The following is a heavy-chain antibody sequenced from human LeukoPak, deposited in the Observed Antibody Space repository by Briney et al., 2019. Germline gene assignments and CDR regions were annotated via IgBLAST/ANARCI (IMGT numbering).Heavy chain of an antibody. CDR2: ISGSGGST. CDR1: GFTFSSYG. Sequence: GGSLRLSCAASGFTFSSYGMSWVRQAPGKGLEWVSAISGSGGSTYYADSVKGRFTISRDNSKNTLYLQMNSLRAEDTAVYYCAKALRESRVTMVRGVIGDWWGQGTLVTVSS. CDR3: AKALRESRVTMVRGVIGDW. J-gene: IGHJ4*02. V-gene: IGHV3-23*01. D-gene: IGHD3-10*01.